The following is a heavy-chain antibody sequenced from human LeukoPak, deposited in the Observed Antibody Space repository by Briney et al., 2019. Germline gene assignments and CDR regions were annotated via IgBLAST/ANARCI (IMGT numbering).Heavy chain of an antibody. CDR1: GFTFSSYG. J-gene: IGHJ4*02. D-gene: IGHD6-6*01. V-gene: IGHV3-33*06. CDR2: IWYDGSNK. Sequence: GGSLRLSCAASGFTFSSYGMHWVRQAPGKGLEWVAVIWYDGSNKYYADSVKGRFTISRDNSKNTLYLQMSSLRVEDTALYYCAKGSRSSRPYYFDYWGQGTLVTASS. CDR3: AKGSRSSRPYYFDY.